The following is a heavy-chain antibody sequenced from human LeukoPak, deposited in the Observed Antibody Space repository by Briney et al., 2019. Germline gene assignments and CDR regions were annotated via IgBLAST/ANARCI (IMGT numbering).Heavy chain of an antibody. D-gene: IGHD2-15*01. V-gene: IGHV3-21*01. Sequence: PGGSLRLSCAASGFNFSSYGMTWVRQAPGKGLEWVSIISGSGRDTYYADSVKGRFTISRDNAKNSLYLQMNSLRAEDTAVYYCARSRYCSGGSCSDAFDIWGQGTMVTVSS. CDR2: ISGSGRDT. CDR3: ARSRYCSGGSCSDAFDI. J-gene: IGHJ3*02. CDR1: GFNFSSYG.